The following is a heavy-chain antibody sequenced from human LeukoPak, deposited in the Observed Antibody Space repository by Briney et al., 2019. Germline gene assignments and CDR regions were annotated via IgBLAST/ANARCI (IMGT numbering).Heavy chain of an antibody. CDR1: GGSFSGYY. Sequence: SETLSLTCAVYGGSFSGYYWSWIRQPPGKGLEWIGEINHSGSTNYNPSLKSRVTISVDTSKNQFSLKLSSVTAADTAVYFCARATVTRDFDSWGQGTLVTVSS. CDR3: ARATVTRDFDS. D-gene: IGHD4-17*01. J-gene: IGHJ4*02. V-gene: IGHV4-34*01. CDR2: INHSGST.